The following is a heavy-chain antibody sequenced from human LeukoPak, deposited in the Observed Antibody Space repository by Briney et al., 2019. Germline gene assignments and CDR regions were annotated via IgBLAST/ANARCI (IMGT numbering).Heavy chain of an antibody. D-gene: IGHD3-9*01. CDR3: ARDRNILTGSPRVDP. V-gene: IGHV4-30-4*01. J-gene: IGHJ5*02. Sequence: PSQTLSLTCTVSGGSISSGDYYWSWIRQPPGKGLEWIGYIYYSGSTYYNPSLKSRVTISIDTSKNQFSLKLSSVTAADTAVYYCARDRNILTGSPRVDPWGQGTLVTVSS. CDR2: IYYSGST. CDR1: GGSISSGDYY.